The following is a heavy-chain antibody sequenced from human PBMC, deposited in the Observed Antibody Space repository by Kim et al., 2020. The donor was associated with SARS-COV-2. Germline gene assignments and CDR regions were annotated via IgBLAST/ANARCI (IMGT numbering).Heavy chain of an antibody. CDR2: IYHSGST. Sequence: SETLSLTCTVSGYSISSGYYWGWIRQPPGKGLEWIGSIYHSGSTYYNPSLKSRVTISVDTSKNQFSLKLSSVTAADTAVYYCARIAAAGIYYYYGMDVWGQGTTVTVSS. CDR3: ARIAAAGIYYYYGMDV. V-gene: IGHV4-38-2*02. D-gene: IGHD6-13*01. CDR1: GYSISSGYY. J-gene: IGHJ6*02.